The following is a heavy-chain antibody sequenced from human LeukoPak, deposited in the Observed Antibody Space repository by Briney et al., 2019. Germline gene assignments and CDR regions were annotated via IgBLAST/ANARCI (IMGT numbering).Heavy chain of an antibody. D-gene: IGHD3-10*01. Sequence: PWGSLRLSCAASGFTLSDHYIDWVRQAPGKGLEWVGRSRNEANAYTTDYAASVKGRFTISRDDSKNSLYLQMNNLKTEDTAVYYCARVNGVYWYFDLWGRGTLVTVSS. CDR1: GFTLSDHY. V-gene: IGHV3-72*01. J-gene: IGHJ2*01. CDR3: ARVNGVYWYFDL. CDR2: SRNEANAYTT.